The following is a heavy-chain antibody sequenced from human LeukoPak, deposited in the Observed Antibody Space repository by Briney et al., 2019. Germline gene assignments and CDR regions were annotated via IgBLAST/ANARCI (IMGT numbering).Heavy chain of an antibody. J-gene: IGHJ4*02. Sequence: GGSLRLSCGASGFTFSSYWMSRVRQAPGKGLEWVANIKQDGSEKYYVDSVKGRFTISRDNAKNSLYLQMNSLRAEDTAVYYCGRVSESLVNGGVSWSFDNWGQGTLVTVSS. CDR3: GRVSESLVNGGVSWSFDN. CDR2: IKQDGSEK. CDR1: GFTFSSYW. V-gene: IGHV3-7*03. D-gene: IGHD2-15*01.